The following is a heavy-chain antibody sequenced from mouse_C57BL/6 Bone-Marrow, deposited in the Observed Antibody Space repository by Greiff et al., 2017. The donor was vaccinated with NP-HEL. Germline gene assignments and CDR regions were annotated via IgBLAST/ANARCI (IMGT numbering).Heavy chain of an antibody. V-gene: IGHV1-26*01. CDR1: GYTFTDYY. D-gene: IGHD1-1*01. CDR2: INPNNGGT. Sequence: EVQLQQSGPELVKPGASVKISCKASGYTFTDYYMNWVQQSHGKSLEWIGDINPNNGGTSYNQKFKGKATLTVDKSARTAYMELRSLTSEDSAVYYCARYGSSLYYAMDYWGQGTSVTVSS. J-gene: IGHJ4*01. CDR3: ARYGSSLYYAMDY.